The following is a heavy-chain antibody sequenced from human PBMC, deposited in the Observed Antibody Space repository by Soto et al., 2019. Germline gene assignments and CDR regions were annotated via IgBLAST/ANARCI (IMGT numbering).Heavy chain of an antibody. CDR2: INPKTGGT. D-gene: IGHD4-4*01. Sequence: ASVKVSCKASGYTFSDYYMHWVRQAPGQGLEWMGWINPKTGGTNYAQKFQDCVTMTRDTSISTAYMELNRLTSDDTAVYYCARDPESPQGNHGLDVWGQGTTVTVS. CDR3: ARDPESPQGNHGLDV. CDR1: GYTFSDYY. J-gene: IGHJ6*02. V-gene: IGHV1-2*04.